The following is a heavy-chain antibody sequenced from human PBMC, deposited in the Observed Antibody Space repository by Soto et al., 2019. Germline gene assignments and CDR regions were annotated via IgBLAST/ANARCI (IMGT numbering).Heavy chain of an antibody. CDR1: GYALPNYS. CDR2: INPGTGYI. J-gene: IGHJ4*02. CDR3: PRDLNGGNPFDY. Sequence: QVQFVQSGAEVKKPGASVRLSCKPSGYALPNYSIQWVRQAAGQGLQWLGWINPGTGYIEYSQRFQGRLTLSKNNSASTFYMDLTSLTSEDTAVYFCPRDLNGGNPFDYWGQGTLVTVSS. V-gene: IGHV1-3*01. D-gene: IGHD2-8*01.